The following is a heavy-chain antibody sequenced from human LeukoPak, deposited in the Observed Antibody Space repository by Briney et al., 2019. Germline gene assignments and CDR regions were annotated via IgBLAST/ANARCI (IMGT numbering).Heavy chain of an antibody. CDR3: ARLKGGYCSGGSCYLYYFDY. J-gene: IGHJ4*02. CDR2: ISASGTTI. Sequence: GGSLRLSCAASGFTFSSYGMNWVRQAPGKGLEWVSYISASGTTIYYADSVKGRFTISRDNAKNSLYLQMNSLRAEDTAVYYCARLKGGYCSGGSCYLYYFDYWGQGTLVTVSS. CDR1: GFTFSSYG. D-gene: IGHD2-15*01. V-gene: IGHV3-48*03.